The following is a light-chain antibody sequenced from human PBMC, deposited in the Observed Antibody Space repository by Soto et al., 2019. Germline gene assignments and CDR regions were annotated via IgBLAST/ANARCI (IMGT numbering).Light chain of an antibody. Sequence: EIVLTQSPGTLSLSPGERATLAFRASQSVSSSYLAWHQQKPGQAPRLLIYGASSRATGIPDRFSGSGSGTDFTLTISSLEPEDFAVYYCQQYGSSPRKFGQGTKVEIK. CDR2: GAS. J-gene: IGKJ1*01. V-gene: IGKV3-20*01. CDR3: QQYGSSPRK. CDR1: QSVSSSY.